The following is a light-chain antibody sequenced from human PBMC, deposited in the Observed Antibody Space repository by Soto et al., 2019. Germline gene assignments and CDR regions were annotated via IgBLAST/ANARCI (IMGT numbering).Light chain of an antibody. CDR2: KAS. J-gene: IGKJ1*01. CDR3: QQHYRFSWT. Sequence: DIQMTQSPFTLSAYVGDIVTITFRASANISGWLAWYQQKPGKAPKLLIYKASSLESGVPSRFSGSGSGTEFTLTINGLQADDFASYYCQQHYRFSWTFGQGTKVDIK. V-gene: IGKV1-5*03. CDR1: ANISGW.